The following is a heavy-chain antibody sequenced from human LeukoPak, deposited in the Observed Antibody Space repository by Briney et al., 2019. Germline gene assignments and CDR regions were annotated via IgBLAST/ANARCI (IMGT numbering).Heavy chain of an antibody. Sequence: GGSLRLSCAASGFTFSSYSMSWVRQAPGKGLEWVSSISSSSSYIYYADSVKGRFTISRDNAKNSLYLQMNSLRAEDTAVYYCARDGPDYSITNWFDPWGQGTLVTVSS. V-gene: IGHV3-21*01. J-gene: IGHJ5*02. CDR3: ARDGPDYSITNWFDP. CDR1: GFTFSSYS. D-gene: IGHD4-11*01. CDR2: ISSSSSYI.